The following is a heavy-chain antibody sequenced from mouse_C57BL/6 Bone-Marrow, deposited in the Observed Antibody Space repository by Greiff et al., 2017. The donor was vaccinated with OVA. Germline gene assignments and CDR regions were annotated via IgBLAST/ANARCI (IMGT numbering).Heavy chain of an antibody. J-gene: IGHJ4*01. V-gene: IGHV1-54*01. CDR3: AKGGGITTVVAGAMDY. Sequence: QVQLQQSGAELVRPGTSVKVSCKASGYAFTNYLIEWVKQRPGQGLEWIGVINPGSGGTNYNEKFKGKATLTADKSSSTAYMQLSSLTSEDSAVYFCAKGGGITTVVAGAMDYWGQGTSVTVSS. CDR2: INPGSGGT. CDR1: GYAFTNYL. D-gene: IGHD1-1*01.